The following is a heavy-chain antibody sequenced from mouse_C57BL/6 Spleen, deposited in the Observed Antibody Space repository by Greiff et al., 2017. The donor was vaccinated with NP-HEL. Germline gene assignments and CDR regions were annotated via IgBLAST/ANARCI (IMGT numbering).Heavy chain of an antibody. D-gene: IGHD2-5*01. CDR1: GFTFSSYA. CDR3: ARDRPYYSNYGVDY. CDR2: ISDGGSYT. V-gene: IGHV5-4*01. J-gene: IGHJ2*01. Sequence: DVKLVESGGGLVKPGGSLKLSCAASGFTFSSYAMSWVRQTPEKRLEWVATISDGGSYTYYPDNVKGRFTISRDNAKNNLYLQMSHLKSEDTAMYYCARDRPYYSNYGVDYWGQGTTLTVSS.